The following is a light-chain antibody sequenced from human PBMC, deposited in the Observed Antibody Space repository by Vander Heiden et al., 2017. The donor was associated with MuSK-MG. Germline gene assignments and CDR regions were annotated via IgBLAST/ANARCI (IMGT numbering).Light chain of an antibody. CDR1: QSVSSN. CDR2: GAS. J-gene: IGKJ2*01. CDR3: QQYNNWPPYT. V-gene: IGKV3-15*01. Sequence: EIVMTQSPATLSVSPGERATLSCRASQSVSSNLAWYQQKPGQAPRLLIYGASTRATGIPARFSGRGSGTEFTLTISSLQSEDFAVYYCQQYNNWPPYTFGQGTKLEIQ.